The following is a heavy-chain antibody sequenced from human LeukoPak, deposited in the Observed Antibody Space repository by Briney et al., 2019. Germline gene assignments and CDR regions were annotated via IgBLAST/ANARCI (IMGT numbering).Heavy chain of an antibody. J-gene: IGHJ4*02. CDR3: ARGGFTLVRGALDY. CDR2: ISAYNGYT. Sequence: ASVKVSCKASGYTFTNYYITWVRQAPGQGLEWMGWISAYNGYTNYAQKLQGRVTMTTDTSTSTAYMELRSLRSDDTAMYYCARGGFTLVRGALDYWGQGTLVTVSS. V-gene: IGHV1-18*01. D-gene: IGHD3-10*01. CDR1: GYTFTNYY.